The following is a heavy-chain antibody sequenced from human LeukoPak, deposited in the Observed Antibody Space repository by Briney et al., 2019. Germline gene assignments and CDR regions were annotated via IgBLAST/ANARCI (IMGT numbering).Heavy chain of an antibody. Sequence: QPGGSLRLSCAASGFTFSSYGMHWVRQAPGKGLEWVAVIWYDGSNKYYADSVKGRFTISRDNAKNSLYLQMNSLRAEDTAVYYCARSESGNGGAFDIWGQGTMVTVSS. V-gene: IGHV3-33*03. CDR1: GFTFSSYG. CDR3: ARSESGNGGAFDI. J-gene: IGHJ3*02. CDR2: IWYDGSNK. D-gene: IGHD1-26*01.